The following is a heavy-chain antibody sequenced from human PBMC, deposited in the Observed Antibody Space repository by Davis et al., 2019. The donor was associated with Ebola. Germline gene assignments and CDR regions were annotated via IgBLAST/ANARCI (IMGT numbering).Heavy chain of an antibody. CDR2: IWYDGNNK. D-gene: IGHD6-6*01. J-gene: IGHJ6*02. Sequence: GESLKISCAASGFSVSTYGMHWVRQAPGKGLEWVAVIWYDGNNKYYGDSVKGRLTVSRDNSKNTLYLQMNSLRAEDTAVYYCARGPSIAARPSHYYYYGMDVWGQGTTVTVSS. V-gene: IGHV3-33*01. CDR1: GFSVSTYG. CDR3: ARGPSIAARPSHYYYYGMDV.